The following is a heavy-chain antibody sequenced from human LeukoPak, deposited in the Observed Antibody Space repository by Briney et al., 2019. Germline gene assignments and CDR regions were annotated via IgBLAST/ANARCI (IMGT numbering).Heavy chain of an antibody. D-gene: IGHD1-26*01. CDR2: INPNSGGT. V-gene: IGHV1-2*02. CDR3: ARDLSGSYPDYYYYYMDV. Sequence: ASVKVSCKASGYTFTGYYMHWVRQAPGQGLEWMGWINPNSGGTNYAQKFQGRVTMTRDTSISTAYMELSRLRSDDTAVHYCARDLSGSYPDYYYYYMDVWGKGTTVTVSS. J-gene: IGHJ6*03. CDR1: GYTFTGYY.